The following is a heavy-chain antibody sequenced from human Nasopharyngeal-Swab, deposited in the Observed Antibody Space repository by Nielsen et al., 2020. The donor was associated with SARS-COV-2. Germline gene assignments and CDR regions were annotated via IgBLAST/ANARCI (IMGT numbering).Heavy chain of an antibody. D-gene: IGHD2-2*01. J-gene: IGHJ4*02. CDR3: ARRLSVVPAFNGGGNFDY. CDR2: IYYSGST. Sequence: SETPSLTCTVSGGSISSSSYYWGWIRQPPGKGLEWIGSIYYSGSTYYNPSLKSRVTISVDTSKNQFSLKLSSVTAADTAVYYCARRLSVVPAFNGGGNFDYWGQGTLVTVSS. CDR1: GGSISSSSYY. V-gene: IGHV4-39*01.